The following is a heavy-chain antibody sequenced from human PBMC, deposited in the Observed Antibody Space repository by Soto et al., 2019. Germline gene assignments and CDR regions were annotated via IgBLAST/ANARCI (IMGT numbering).Heavy chain of an antibody. CDR2: IYTSGIT. D-gene: IGHD2-21*01. CDR3: ARTAARFPAPFDY. J-gene: IGHJ4*02. Sequence: SETLSLTCTVSGGSLSSYYWSWIRQPAGKGLEWVGRIYTSGITNYNPSLMNRVTLSVDTSKNQFSLKLTSVTAADTAVYYCARTAARFPAPFDYWGPGTLVTVSS. CDR1: GGSLSSYY. V-gene: IGHV4-4*07.